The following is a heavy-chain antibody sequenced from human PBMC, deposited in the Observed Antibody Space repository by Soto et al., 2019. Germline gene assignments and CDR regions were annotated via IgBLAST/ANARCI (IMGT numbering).Heavy chain of an antibody. Sequence: QLQLQESGPGLVKPSETLSLTCTVSGGSISSSSYYWGWIRQPPGKGLAWIGSIYYSGSTYYNPSLKSPVTRSVDTSKNQFSLKLSSVTAADTAVYYCATPIAADPAVFDYWGQGTLVTVSS. CDR1: GGSISSSSYY. V-gene: IGHV4-39*01. CDR2: IYYSGST. J-gene: IGHJ4*02. CDR3: ATPIAADPAVFDY. D-gene: IGHD6-25*01.